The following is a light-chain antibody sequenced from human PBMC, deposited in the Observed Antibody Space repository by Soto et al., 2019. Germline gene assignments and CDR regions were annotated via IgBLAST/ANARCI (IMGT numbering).Light chain of an antibody. CDR3: QQRTNSPLT. CDR2: DAS. J-gene: IGKJ4*01. V-gene: IGKV3-11*01. CDR1: QSASTY. Sequence: EIVLTQSPATLSLSPGERATLSCRASQSASTYLAWYQQKPGQAPRLLIYDASNRATGIPARFSGSGSGTDFTLTITSLETEPFPVYYCQQRTNSPLTFGGGTKVDIQ.